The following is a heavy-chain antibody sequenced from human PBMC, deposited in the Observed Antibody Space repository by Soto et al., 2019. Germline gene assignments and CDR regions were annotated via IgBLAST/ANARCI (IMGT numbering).Heavy chain of an antibody. CDR3: AREKGYISGPKNFDS. Sequence: KPSETLPLTCTVSGGSVSSGDYFWSWVRQPPGKGLEWIGYIYDSGSSYYNPSLKSRVTMSVDTSKNQFSLKLSSVTAADSAMYYCAREKGYISGPKNFDSWGQGTLVTVSS. CDR2: IYDSGSS. CDR1: GGSVSSGDYF. J-gene: IGHJ4*02. D-gene: IGHD5-12*01. V-gene: IGHV4-30-4*01.